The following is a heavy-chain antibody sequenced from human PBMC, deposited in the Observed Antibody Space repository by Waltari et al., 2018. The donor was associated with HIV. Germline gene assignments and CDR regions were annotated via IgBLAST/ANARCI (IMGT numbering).Heavy chain of an antibody. CDR3: AREGFCRGGSCYSGAVDI. D-gene: IGHD2-15*01. J-gene: IGHJ3*02. CDR2: TSTYNLNT. Sequence: QVQLVQSGTEVKKPGASVKVSCMASGYPFTHYGISWVPQAPGQGLEWMGWTSTYNLNTNYAQKFQGRITLTRDTSTSTVYMELMSLTSDDTAVYYCAREGFCRGGSCYSGAVDIWGQGTLVTVSS. V-gene: IGHV1-18*04. CDR1: GYPFTHYG.